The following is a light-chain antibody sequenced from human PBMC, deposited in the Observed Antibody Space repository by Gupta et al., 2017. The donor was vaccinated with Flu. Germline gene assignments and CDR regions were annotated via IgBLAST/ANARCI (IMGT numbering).Light chain of an antibody. V-gene: IGLV3-21*02. CDR1: TIGFKS. Sequence: GGNTIGFKSVPWYHQEPIQAPVLFVYNNSGRPAGIPDRFSSSNSRDTTTLTIGRLEAADEAYYYCQVWNINNDQWVFGGGTKLTVL. CDR3: QVWNINNDQWV. CDR2: NNS. J-gene: IGLJ3*02.